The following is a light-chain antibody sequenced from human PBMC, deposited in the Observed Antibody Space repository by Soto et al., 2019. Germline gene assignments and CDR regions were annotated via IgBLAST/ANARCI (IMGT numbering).Light chain of an antibody. CDR2: DAS. V-gene: IGKV3-11*01. CDR3: QQRSDWPPGT. Sequence: EIVLTQFPVTLSLSPGERATLSCRASQGVGSYLAWYQQKPGQAPRLLIYDASHRATDIPARFSGSGSGTDFTLTISGLEPEDFAVYSCQQRSDWPPGTFGGGTKVEIK. CDR1: QGVGSY. J-gene: IGKJ4*01.